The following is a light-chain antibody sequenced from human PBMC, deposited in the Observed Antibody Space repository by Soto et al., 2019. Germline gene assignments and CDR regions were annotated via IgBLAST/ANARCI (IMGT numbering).Light chain of an antibody. CDR1: QSVSSSY. Sequence: EIVLTQSPGTLSLSPGERATLSCRASQSVSSSYLAWYQQKPGQAPRLLIYGASSRATGIPDRVSGSGSGTDFTLTISRLELEDFAVYYCQQYGNSPWTFGQGTKVAIK. CDR3: QQYGNSPWT. J-gene: IGKJ1*01. CDR2: GAS. V-gene: IGKV3-20*01.